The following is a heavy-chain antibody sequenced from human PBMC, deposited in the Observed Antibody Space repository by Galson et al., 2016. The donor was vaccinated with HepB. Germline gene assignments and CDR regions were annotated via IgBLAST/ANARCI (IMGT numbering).Heavy chain of an antibody. D-gene: IGHD2-21*02. Sequence: SLRLSCAASGFTFSSYAMNWVRQAPGKGLQWVSGISGGVSTHYADSVKGRFTISRDNSKNTLYLQMNSLRAEDTAVYYCAKGRYCGGDCYSSDYWGQGTLVTVSS. CDR2: ISGGVST. CDR1: GFTFSSYA. V-gene: IGHV3-23*01. CDR3: AKGRYCGGDCYSSDY. J-gene: IGHJ4*02.